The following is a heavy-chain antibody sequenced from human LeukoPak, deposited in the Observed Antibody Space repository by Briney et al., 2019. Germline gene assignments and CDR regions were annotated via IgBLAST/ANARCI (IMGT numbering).Heavy chain of an antibody. D-gene: IGHD6-19*01. CDR3: ASCAAVPGLPDS. Sequence: QPGGSLRLCCAASGFTFSDSWMYWVRQAPGKGLVWVSRINSDESSTSYADSVQGRFTISIDNAKNMLYLQMNSLRAEDTAVYYCASCAAVPGLPDSWGQGTLVSVSS. V-gene: IGHV3-74*01. J-gene: IGHJ4*02. CDR2: INSDESST. CDR1: GFTFSDSW.